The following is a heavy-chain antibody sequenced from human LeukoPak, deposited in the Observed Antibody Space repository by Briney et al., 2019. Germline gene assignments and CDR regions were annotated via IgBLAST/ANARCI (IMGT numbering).Heavy chain of an antibody. Sequence: SETLSLTRTVSVGSISGNYWSWIRQPPGKGLEWIGYIYYSGSNNYNPSLKSRVTISVDTSKNQFSLRLSSVTAADTAVYYCARGIYGSFDYWGQGTLVTVSS. CDR2: IYYSGSN. CDR3: ARGIYGSFDY. D-gene: IGHD2-15*01. V-gene: IGHV4-59*01. CDR1: VGSISGNY. J-gene: IGHJ4*02.